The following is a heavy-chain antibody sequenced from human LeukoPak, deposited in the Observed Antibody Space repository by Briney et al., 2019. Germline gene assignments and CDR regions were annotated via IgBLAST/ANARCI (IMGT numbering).Heavy chain of an antibody. V-gene: IGHV1-69*05. CDR3: ATLAVAGDYYFDY. CDR2: IIPIFGTA. D-gene: IGHD6-19*01. CDR1: GGTFRSYA. J-gene: IGHJ4*02. Sequence: ASVKVSCKASGGTFRSYAISWVRQAPGQGLEWMGGIIPIFGTANYAQKSQGRVTITTDESTSTAYMELSSLRSEDTAVYYCATLAVAGDYYFDYWGQGTLVTVSS.